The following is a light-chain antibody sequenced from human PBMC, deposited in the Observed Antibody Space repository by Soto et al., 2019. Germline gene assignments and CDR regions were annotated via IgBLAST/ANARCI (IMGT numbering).Light chain of an antibody. V-gene: IGLV2-14*03. CDR2: DVT. J-gene: IGLJ3*02. CDR3: SSYTDSSTLGV. CDR1: SSDFGPYKY. Sequence: QSVLTQPASVSGSPGQSITISCRRLSSDFGPYKYVSWYVSWYQQHPGKAPKLIIYDVTNRPSGVSHRFSGSKSGNTASLTISGLQAEDEANYYCSSYTDSSTLGVFGGGTKLTVL.